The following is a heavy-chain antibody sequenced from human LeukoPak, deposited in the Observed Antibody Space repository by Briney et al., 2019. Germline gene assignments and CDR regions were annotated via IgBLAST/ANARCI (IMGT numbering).Heavy chain of an antibody. CDR3: ARALVAAAGGLDY. V-gene: IGHV3-53*01. J-gene: IGHJ4*02. Sequence: PGGSLRLSCAASGFTVSSNYMSWVRQAPGKGLEWVSVIYSGGSAYYADSVKGRFTISRDNSKNTLYLQMNSLRAEDTAVYYCARALVAAAGGLDYWGQGTLVTVSS. D-gene: IGHD6-13*01. CDR2: IYSGGSA. CDR1: GFTVSSNY.